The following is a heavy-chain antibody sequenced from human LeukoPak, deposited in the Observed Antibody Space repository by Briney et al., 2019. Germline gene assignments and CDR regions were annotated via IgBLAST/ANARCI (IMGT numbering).Heavy chain of an antibody. CDR2: IYTSGST. Sequence: SETLSLTCTVSGGSISSYYWSWIRQPAGKGLEWIGRIYTSGSTNYNPSLKSRVTMSVDTSKNQFSLKLSSVTAADTAVYYCARTRVTTKTDYFDYWGQGTLVTVSS. D-gene: IGHD5-18*01. J-gene: IGHJ4*02. CDR1: GGSISSYY. CDR3: ARTRVTTKTDYFDY. V-gene: IGHV4-4*07.